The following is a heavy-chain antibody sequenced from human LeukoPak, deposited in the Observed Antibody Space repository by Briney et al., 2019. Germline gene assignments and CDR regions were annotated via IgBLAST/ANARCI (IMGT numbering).Heavy chain of an antibody. CDR2: INHSGST. V-gene: IGHV4-34*01. CDR3: ARGPHSDRVAFDI. D-gene: IGHD5-18*01. Sequence: SETLSLTCAVYGGSFSGYYWSWIRQPPGKGLEWIGEINHSGSTNYNPSLKSRVTISVDTSKNQFSLKLSSVTAADTAVYYCARGPHSDRVAFDIWGQGTMVTVSS. CDR1: GGSFSGYY. J-gene: IGHJ3*02.